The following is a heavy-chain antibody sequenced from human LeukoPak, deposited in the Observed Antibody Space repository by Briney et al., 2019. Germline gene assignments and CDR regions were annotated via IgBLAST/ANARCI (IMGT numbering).Heavy chain of an antibody. CDR1: GFTFSDYY. CDR3: ARHYYGSGSYDY. CDR2: ISSSSSYT. J-gene: IGHJ4*02. V-gene: IGHV3-11*06. Sequence: PGGALRLSCAASGFTFSDYYMSWLRQAPGKGLEWVSYISSSSSYTKYADSVKGRFTISRDNAKNSLYLQMNSLRAEDTAVYYCARHYYGSGSYDYRGQGTLVTVSS. D-gene: IGHD3-10*01.